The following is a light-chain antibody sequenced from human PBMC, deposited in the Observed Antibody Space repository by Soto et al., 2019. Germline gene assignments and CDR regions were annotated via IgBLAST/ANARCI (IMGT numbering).Light chain of an antibody. CDR1: QNIFTC. Sequence: DIQVTQSPSSLSSSVGDRVTITCRGSQNIFTCLNWYQQRPGKAPNLLIYATSNLQSGVPSRFSGSGSGTDFTLTISSLEPEDFATYYCQQSYSSPTFGQGTKADIK. CDR2: ATS. CDR3: QQSYSSPT. V-gene: IGKV1-39*01. J-gene: IGKJ2*01.